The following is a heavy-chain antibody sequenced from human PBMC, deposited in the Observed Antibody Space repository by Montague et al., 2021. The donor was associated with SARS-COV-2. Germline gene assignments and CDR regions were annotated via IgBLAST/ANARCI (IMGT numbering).Heavy chain of an antibody. J-gene: IGHJ3*02. V-gene: IGHV4-59*05. Sequence: SETLSITCTVSGGSISSYYWSWIRQPPGKGLEWIGSIYYSGSTYYNPSLKSRVAISVDTSKNQFSLKLSSVTAADTAVYYCATYYDILTGYYIDAFDIWGQGTMVTVSS. CDR1: GGSISSYY. CDR3: ATYYDILTGYYIDAFDI. D-gene: IGHD3-9*01. CDR2: IYYSGST.